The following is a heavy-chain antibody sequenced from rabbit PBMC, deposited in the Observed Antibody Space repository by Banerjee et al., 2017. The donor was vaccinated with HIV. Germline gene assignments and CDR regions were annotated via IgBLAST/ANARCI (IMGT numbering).Heavy chain of an antibody. D-gene: IGHD4-1*01. CDR1: GFSFSGGYW. J-gene: IGHJ4*01. Sequence: QQQLEESGGGLVKPGTSLTLTCKASGFSFSGGYWMCWVRQAPGKGLELIACISTGDGSTYYASWVNGRFSISRENTQNTVSLQMNSLTAADTATYFCARDLAGVIGWNFGLWGPGTLVTVS. V-gene: IGHV1S43*01. CDR3: ARDLAGVIGWNFGL. CDR2: ISTGDGST.